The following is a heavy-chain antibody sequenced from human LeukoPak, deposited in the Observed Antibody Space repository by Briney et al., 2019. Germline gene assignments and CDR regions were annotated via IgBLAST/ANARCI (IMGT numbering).Heavy chain of an antibody. CDR2: INHSGST. J-gene: IGHJ4*02. Sequence: SETLSLTCAVYGGSFSGYYWSWIRQPPGKGLEWIGEINHSGSTNYNPSLKSRVTISVDTSKNQFSLKLSSVTAADTAVYYCARHWDDSSSSYFDYWGQGTLVTVSS. CDR3: ARHWDDSSSSYFDY. D-gene: IGHD6-6*01. V-gene: IGHV4-34*01. CDR1: GGSFSGYY.